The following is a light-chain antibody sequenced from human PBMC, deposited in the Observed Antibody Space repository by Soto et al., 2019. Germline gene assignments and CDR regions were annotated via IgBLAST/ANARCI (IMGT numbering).Light chain of an antibody. J-gene: IGKJ1*01. V-gene: IGKV3-15*01. CDR2: GAS. CDR1: QSVSSSN. CDR3: QQYNNWPRT. Sequence: DIVLTQSPATLSALPGDRVTLSCRASQSVSSSNLAWYQQKLGQAPRLLIYGASTRATGIPARFSGSGSGTEFTLTISSLQSEDFAVYYCQQYNNWPRTFGQGTKVDIK.